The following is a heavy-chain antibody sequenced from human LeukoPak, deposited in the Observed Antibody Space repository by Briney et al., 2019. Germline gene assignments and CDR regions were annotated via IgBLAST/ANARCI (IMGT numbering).Heavy chain of an antibody. V-gene: IGHV3-7*01. J-gene: IGHJ4*02. CDR2: IKQDGSEK. CDR1: GFTLSSYW. CDR3: ARSPVEMATISDY. Sequence: PGGSLRLSCAASGFTLSSYWMSWVRQAPGKGLEWVANIKQDGSEKYYVDSVKGRFTISRDNAKNSLYLQMNSLRAEDTAVYYCARSPVEMATISDYWGQGTLVTVSS. D-gene: IGHD5-24*01.